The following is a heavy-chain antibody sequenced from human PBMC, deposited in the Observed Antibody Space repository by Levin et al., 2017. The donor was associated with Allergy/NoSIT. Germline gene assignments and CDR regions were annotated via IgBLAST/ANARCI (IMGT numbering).Heavy chain of an antibody. J-gene: IGHJ4*02. V-gene: IGHV3-23*01. D-gene: IGHD5-12*01. CDR1: GFTFSRYA. CDR2: ISGSGGST. Sequence: QSGGSLRLSCAASGFTFSRYAMTWVRQAPGKGLEWVSAISGSGGSTYYADSVKGRFTISRDNSKHTLYLQMNSLRAEDMAVYYCAKVPVNSVATRDFDYWGQGTLVTVSS. CDR3: AKVPVNSVATRDFDY.